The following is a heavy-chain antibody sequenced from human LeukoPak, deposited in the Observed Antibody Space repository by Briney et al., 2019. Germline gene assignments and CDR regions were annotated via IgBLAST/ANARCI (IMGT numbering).Heavy chain of an antibody. CDR1: GGTFSSYA. CDR2: IIPIFGTA. V-gene: IGHV1-69*13. J-gene: IGHJ5*02. CDR3: ARGQQLPRYNWFDP. Sequence: SVKVSCKASGGTFSSYAISWVRQAPGQGLEWMGGIIPIFGTANYAQKFQGRVTITADESTSTAYMELSSLRSEDTAMYYCARGQQLPRYNWFDPWGQGTLVTVSS. D-gene: IGHD6-13*01.